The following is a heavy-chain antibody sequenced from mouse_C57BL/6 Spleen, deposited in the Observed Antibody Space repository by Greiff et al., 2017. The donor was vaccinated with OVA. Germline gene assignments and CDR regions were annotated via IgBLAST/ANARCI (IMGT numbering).Heavy chain of an antibody. J-gene: IGHJ4*01. CDR1: GYTFTDYE. CDR2: IDPETGGT. D-gene: IGHD1-1*01. V-gene: IGHV1-15*01. CDR3: TRKGYYYGSSGLYYAMDY. Sequence: QVQLQQSGAELVRPGASVTLSCKASGYTFTDYEMHWVQQTPVHGLEWIGAIDPETGGTAYHQKFKGKAILTADKSSSTAYMELRSLTSEDSAVYYCTRKGYYYGSSGLYYAMDYWGQGTSVTVSS.